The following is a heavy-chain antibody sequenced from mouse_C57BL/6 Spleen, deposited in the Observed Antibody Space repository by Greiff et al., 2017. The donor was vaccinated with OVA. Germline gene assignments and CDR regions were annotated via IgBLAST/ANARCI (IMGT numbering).Heavy chain of an antibody. D-gene: IGHD3-3*01. CDR2: IYPGDGDT. J-gene: IGHJ1*03. V-gene: IGHV1-80*01. CDR3: ARGDPNWYFDV. Sequence: VQLQQSGAELVKPGASVKISCKASGYAFSSYWMNWVKQRPGKGLAWIGQIYPGDGDTNYNGKFKGKATLTADKSSSTAYMQLSSLTSEDSAVYFCARGDPNWYFDVWGTGTTVTVSS. CDR1: GYAFSSYW.